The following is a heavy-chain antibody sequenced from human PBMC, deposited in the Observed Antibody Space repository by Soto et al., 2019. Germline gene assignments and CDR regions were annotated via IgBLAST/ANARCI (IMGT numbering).Heavy chain of an antibody. CDR3: ARDTGLAPTVWGY. J-gene: IGHJ4*03. CDR2: VYHSGST. Sequence: QVQLQESGPGLVKPSQTLSLTCSVSGDSIRGGGHYWNWIRQFPGKGLEWIGYVYHSGSTHYNPSLSGRLTISIDTSKNQFSLRIISVTAADTALYYCARDTGLAPTVWGYWGHGTQVTVSS. D-gene: IGHD7-27*01. CDR1: GDSIRGGGHY. V-gene: IGHV4-31*03.